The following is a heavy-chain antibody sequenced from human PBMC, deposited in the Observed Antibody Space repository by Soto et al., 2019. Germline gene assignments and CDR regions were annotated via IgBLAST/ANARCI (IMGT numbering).Heavy chain of an antibody. Sequence: ASVKVSCKASGYTFTNYYIHWVRQAPGQGLEWIGWINPLTGDTTYAQNFQDSVTMTTDTSIGTAYMALSRLISDDTAVLYCGRDLIYDVLTGLYYYFGMDVWGQGTTVTVSS. CDR1: GYTFTNYY. D-gene: IGHD3-9*01. J-gene: IGHJ6*02. CDR2: INPLTGDT. V-gene: IGHV1-2*02. CDR3: GRDLIYDVLTGLYYYFGMDV.